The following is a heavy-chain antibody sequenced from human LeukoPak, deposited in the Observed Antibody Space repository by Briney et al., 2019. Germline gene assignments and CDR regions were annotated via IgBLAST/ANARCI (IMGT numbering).Heavy chain of an antibody. V-gene: IGHV1-8*03. CDR3: ARAACTWSCFDY. J-gene: IGHJ4*02. D-gene: IGHD2-2*01. Sequence: ASVKVSCKASGYTFTSYDINWVRQATGQGLEWMGWMNPNSGNTGYAQKFQDRVTITRDTSANTVYMELSSLRSEDTAVYYCARAACTWSCFDYWGQGILVTVSS. CDR1: GYTFTSYD. CDR2: MNPNSGNT.